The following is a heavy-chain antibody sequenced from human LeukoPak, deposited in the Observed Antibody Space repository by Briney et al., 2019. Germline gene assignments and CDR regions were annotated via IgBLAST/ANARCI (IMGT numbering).Heavy chain of an antibody. CDR2: IRYDGSDK. V-gene: IGHV3-30*02. CDR1: GIPLCSYG. CDR3: AKDPSGAGDY. Sequence: GGSLRLSWAASGIPLCSYGMHWVRQAPGKGLEWVAFIRYDGSDKYYVDSVKGRFTISRDNSKNTVDLQMNSLRVEDTAVYYCAKDPSGAGDYWSQGTLDTVAS. J-gene: IGHJ4*02. D-gene: IGHD3-10*01.